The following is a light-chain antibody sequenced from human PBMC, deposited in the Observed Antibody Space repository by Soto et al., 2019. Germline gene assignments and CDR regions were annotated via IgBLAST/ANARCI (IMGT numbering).Light chain of an antibody. J-gene: IGKJ1*01. CDR1: QSISNY. CDR2: AAS. V-gene: IGKV1-39*01. Sequence: DILITLSPSSLYASVGDRVTITCRSSQSISNYLNWYQQKPGKAPKLLIYAASSLQSGVPSRFSGSGSGTDFTLTISSLQPEDFATYYGKQSYSTPGTFGQGTKV. CDR3: KQSYSTPGT.